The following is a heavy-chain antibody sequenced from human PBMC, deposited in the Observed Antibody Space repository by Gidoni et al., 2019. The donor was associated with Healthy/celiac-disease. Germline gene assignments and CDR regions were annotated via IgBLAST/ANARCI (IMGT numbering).Heavy chain of an antibody. Sequence: QMQLVQSGPEVKKPGTSVKVSCKASGFTFTSSAVQWVRQARGQRLEWIGWIGVGIGNTNYAQKFQERVTITRDMSTSTAYMELSSLRSEDTAVYYCAATLIGDYYYYYGMDVWGQGTTVTVSS. CDR3: AATLIGDYYYYYGMDV. J-gene: IGHJ6*02. D-gene: IGHD3-10*01. CDR1: GFTFTSSA. V-gene: IGHV1-58*01. CDR2: IGVGIGNT.